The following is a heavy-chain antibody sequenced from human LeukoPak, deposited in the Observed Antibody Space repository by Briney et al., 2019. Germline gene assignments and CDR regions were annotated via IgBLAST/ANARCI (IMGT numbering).Heavy chain of an antibody. CDR3: ARSVGAFDI. Sequence: PSETLSLTCTVSGGSISSSSYYWGWIRQPPGKGLEWIGSIYYSGSTYYNPSLKSRVTISVDTSKNQFSLKLSSATAADTAVYYCARSVGAFDIWGQGTMVTVSS. CDR2: IYYSGST. J-gene: IGHJ3*02. CDR1: GGSISSSSYY. V-gene: IGHV4-39*01. D-gene: IGHD1-26*01.